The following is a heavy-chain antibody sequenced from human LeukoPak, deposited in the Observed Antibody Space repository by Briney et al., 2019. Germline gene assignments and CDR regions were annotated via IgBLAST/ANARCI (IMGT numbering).Heavy chain of an antibody. J-gene: IGHJ4*02. Sequence: GGSLRLSCAASGFSFSKYWMSWVRQAPGKGLEWVANISQYGSENYYVDSVKGRFTIFRDNARNSLYLQMSSLRAEDTALYYCASNSWDFWSVHYWGEVGEYWGQGTLVTVSS. CDR2: ISQYGSEN. D-gene: IGHD3-3*01. CDR3: ASNSWDFWSVHYWGEVGEY. CDR1: GFSFSKYW. V-gene: IGHV3-7*01.